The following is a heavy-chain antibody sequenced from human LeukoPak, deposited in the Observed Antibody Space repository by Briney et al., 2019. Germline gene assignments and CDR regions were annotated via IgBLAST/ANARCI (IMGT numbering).Heavy chain of an antibody. Sequence: GGSLRLSCAASGFNFSEYYMSWIRQAPGKGLEWVSFIRASGSLTYDADSVKGRFTISRDNAKNTLYLQMNSLRAEDTAVYYCAKVPRITMVRGVTKYYYYYGMDVWGQGTTVTVSS. CDR2: IRASGSLT. CDR3: AKVPRITMVRGVTKYYYYYGMDV. D-gene: IGHD3-10*01. CDR1: GFNFSEYY. V-gene: IGHV3-11*04. J-gene: IGHJ6*02.